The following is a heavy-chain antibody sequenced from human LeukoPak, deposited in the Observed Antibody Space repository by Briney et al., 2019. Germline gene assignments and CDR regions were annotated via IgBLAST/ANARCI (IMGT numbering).Heavy chain of an antibody. CDR1: GYTFTSYY. J-gene: IGHJ6*03. CDR3: ARDGGYCSSTSCPTLWWNYYYYYMDV. V-gene: IGHV1-46*01. Sequence: ASVKVSCKASGYTFTSYYMHWVRQAPGQGLEWMGIINPSGGSTSYAQKFQGRVTMTRDTSTSTVYMELSSLRSEDTAVYYCARDGGYCSSTSCPTLWWNYYYYYMDVWGKGTTVTVSS. CDR2: INPSGGST. D-gene: IGHD2-2*01.